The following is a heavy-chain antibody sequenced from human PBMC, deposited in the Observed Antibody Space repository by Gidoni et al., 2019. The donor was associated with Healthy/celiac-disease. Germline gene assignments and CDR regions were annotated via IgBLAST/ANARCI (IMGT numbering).Heavy chain of an antibody. CDR3: ASENRRGYSSRFDY. V-gene: IGHV4-34*01. Sequence: QVQLQQWGAGLLMPSATLSLTCAVYGGSFSGDSWSGIRQPPGKGLEWIGEINHSGSTNYNPSLKSRGTISVDTSKNQFSLKLSSVTAADTAVYYCASENRRGYSSRFDYWGQGTLVTVSS. J-gene: IGHJ4*02. CDR1: GGSFSGDS. D-gene: IGHD5-18*01. CDR2: INHSGST.